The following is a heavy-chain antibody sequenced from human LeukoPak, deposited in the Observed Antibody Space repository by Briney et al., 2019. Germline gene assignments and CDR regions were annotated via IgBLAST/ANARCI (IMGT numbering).Heavy chain of an antibody. D-gene: IGHD3-10*01. CDR1: GFTFSRST. CDR3: AKEGRLTVAAVVLENYFDY. CDR2: ISGSGGDT. V-gene: IGHV3-23*01. Sequence: PGGSLRLSCVGSGFTFSRSTMSWVRLAPGKGLEWVSGISGSGGDTYYTDSVKGRFTISRDNSGTTVSLQMNSLTTDDTAVYFCAKEGRLTVAAVVLENYFDYWGQGTPVIVSA. J-gene: IGHJ4*02.